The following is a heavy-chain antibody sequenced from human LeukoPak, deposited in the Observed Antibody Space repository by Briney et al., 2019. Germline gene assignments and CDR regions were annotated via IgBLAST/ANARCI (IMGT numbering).Heavy chain of an antibody. CDR1: GGSISSGGYS. CDR2: IYHSGST. Sequence: PSETLSLTCAVSGGSISSGGYSWSWIRQPPGKGLEWIGYIYHSGSTYYNPSLKSRVTISVDTSKNQFSLKLSSVTAADTAVYYCARGPPRGYSYGSDYWGQGTLVTVSS. D-gene: IGHD5-18*01. CDR3: ARGPPRGYSYGSDY. J-gene: IGHJ4*02. V-gene: IGHV4-30-2*01.